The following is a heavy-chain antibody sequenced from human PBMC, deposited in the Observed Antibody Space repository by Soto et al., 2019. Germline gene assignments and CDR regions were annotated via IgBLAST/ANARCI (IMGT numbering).Heavy chain of an antibody. CDR1: GFTFSSYA. CDR3: AKALSSYGNYYYGMDV. J-gene: IGHJ6*01. V-gene: IGHV3-23*01. CDR2: ISGSGGST. Sequence: GGSLRLSCAASGFTFSSYAMPRVRQAPGKGLHWVSSISGSGGSTYNADSVKGRFTISRDNSRNTLYLQMNTLRAEDTAVYFSAKALSSYGNYYYGMDVWGQGTTVTVSS. D-gene: IGHD5-18*01.